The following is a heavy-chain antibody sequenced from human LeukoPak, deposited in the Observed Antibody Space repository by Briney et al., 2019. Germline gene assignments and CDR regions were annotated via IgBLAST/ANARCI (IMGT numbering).Heavy chain of an antibody. V-gene: IGHV5-51*01. CDR3: AARYYYDSNGYYGDDAFDI. J-gene: IGHJ3*02. D-gene: IGHD3-22*01. Sequence: GESLKISCKGSGYSFTSYWIGWVRQMPGKGLEWMGIIYPGDSDTRYSPSFQGQVTISADKSISTAYLQWSSLKASDTAMYYCAARYYYDSNGYYGDDAFDIWGQGTMVTVSS. CDR1: GYSFTSYW. CDR2: IYPGDSDT.